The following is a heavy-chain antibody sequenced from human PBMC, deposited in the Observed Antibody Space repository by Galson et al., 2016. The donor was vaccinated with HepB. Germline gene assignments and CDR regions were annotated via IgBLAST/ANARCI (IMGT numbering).Heavy chain of an antibody. CDR2: IPYDGRNK. J-gene: IGHJ4*02. D-gene: IGHD1-1*01. Sequence: SLRLSCAASGSSFSRYAMQWVRQAPGKGLEWVAAIPYDGRNKYHADSVRGRFTISRDNSKNTLYLQMDSLRAEDTAVYYCALNWNCDSWGQGTLVTVSS. V-gene: IGHV3-30*04. CDR3: ALNWNCDS. CDR1: GSSFSRYA.